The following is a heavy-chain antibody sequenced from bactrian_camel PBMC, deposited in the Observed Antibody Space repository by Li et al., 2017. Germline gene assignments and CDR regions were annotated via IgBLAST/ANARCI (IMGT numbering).Heavy chain of an antibody. D-gene: IGHD3*01. V-gene: IGHV3S1*01. CDR3: AGQGPHIYTNRDRGVYCTPDPRYRH. J-gene: IGHJ4*01. CDR2: IFTVNDLT. CDR1: GYTVGDGC. Sequence: HVQLVESGGGSVQPGGSLRLSCRVSGYTVGDGCMGWVRQVPGKEREGVAVIFTVNDLTSYADSAKGRFTISHDKAKNTLYLQMNSLKPEDTAMYICAGQGPHIYTNRDRGVYCTPDPRYRHWGQGTQVTVS.